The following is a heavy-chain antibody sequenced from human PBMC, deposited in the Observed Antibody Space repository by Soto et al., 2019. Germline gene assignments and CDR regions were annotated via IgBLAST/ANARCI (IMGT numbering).Heavy chain of an antibody. CDR3: ARGYGDSHDY. CDR1: GGTFSSYT. CDR2: IIPMFGIA. J-gene: IGHJ4*02. V-gene: IGHV1-69*02. D-gene: IGHD4-17*01. Sequence: QVQLVQSGAEVKKTGSSVKVSCKASGGTFSSYTISWVRQAPGQGLEWMGRIIPMFGIANYAQKLQGRVTIPADKSTSTGYMELRSLRSEDTAVYYCARGYGDSHDYWGQGTLVTVSS.